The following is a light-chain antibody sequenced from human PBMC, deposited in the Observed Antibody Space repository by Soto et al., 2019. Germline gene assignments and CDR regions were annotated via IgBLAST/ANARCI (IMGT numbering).Light chain of an antibody. CDR2: KAS. J-gene: IGKJ2*01. CDR1: QSISTW. CDR3: QQYNDSFPYT. Sequence: DIQMTRSPSTLSASVGDRVAITCRASQSISTWLAWYQQKPGTAPKLLIYKASTLESGVPSRFSGSRSGTEFTLTVSSLQADDFATYYCQQYNDSFPYTFGQGTKLEIK. V-gene: IGKV1-5*03.